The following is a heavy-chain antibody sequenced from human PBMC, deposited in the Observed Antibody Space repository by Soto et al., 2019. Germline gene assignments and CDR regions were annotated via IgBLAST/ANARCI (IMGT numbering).Heavy chain of an antibody. D-gene: IGHD3-16*01. CDR1: GFTFSSYD. Sequence: VQLVESGGGLVQPGGSLRLSCAASGFTFSSYDMHWVRQVTGKGLQWVSTIGTAGVTYYPGSVKGRFTISRENAKNSLYLQMNSLRAGDTAVYYCARDLGYGMDVWGQGTTVTVSS. J-gene: IGHJ6*02. V-gene: IGHV3-13*04. CDR2: IGTAGVT. CDR3: ARDLGYGMDV.